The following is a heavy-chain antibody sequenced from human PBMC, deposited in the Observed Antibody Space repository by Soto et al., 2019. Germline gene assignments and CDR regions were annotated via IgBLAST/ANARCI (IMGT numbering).Heavy chain of an antibody. CDR3: AKDRWRYSSSSPYFDY. V-gene: IGHV3-30*18. CDR1: GFTFSSYG. Sequence: PGGSLRLSCAASGFTFSSYGMHWVRQAPGKGLEWVAVISYDGSNKYYADSVKGRFTISRDNSKNTLYLQMNSLRAEDTAVYYCAKDRWRYSSSSPYFDYWGQGTLVTVSS. J-gene: IGHJ4*02. D-gene: IGHD6-6*01. CDR2: ISYDGSNK.